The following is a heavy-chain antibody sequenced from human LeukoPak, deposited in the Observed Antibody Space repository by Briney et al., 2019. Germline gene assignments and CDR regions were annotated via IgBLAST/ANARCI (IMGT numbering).Heavy chain of an antibody. CDR2: IGASGYRT. V-gene: IGHV3-23*01. D-gene: IGHD2-21*01. J-gene: IGHJ6*03. Sequence: GGSLRLSCAAWGLTFYSYAMVWVRQSPGKGLEWVSAIGASGYRTFYADSVKGRFTTSRDNCKNTVYLQMNRLRAADTVLYYCVRIAASDYYYYLGVWGRGTTVTVSS. CDR1: GLTFYSYA. CDR3: VRIAASDYYYYLGV.